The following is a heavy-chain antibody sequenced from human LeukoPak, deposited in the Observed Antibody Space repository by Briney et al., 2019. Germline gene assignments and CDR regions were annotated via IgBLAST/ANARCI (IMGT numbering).Heavy chain of an antibody. V-gene: IGHV3-23*01. Sequence: GGSLRLSCTASGFTFSNYAMSWVRQAPGKGLEWVSAISGSGGSTYYADSVKGRFTISRDNSKNTLYLQMNSLRAEDTAVYYCAKGPQLVRDDSSGYHDCWGQGTLVTVSS. J-gene: IGHJ4*02. D-gene: IGHD3-22*01. CDR1: GFTFSNYA. CDR2: ISGSGGST. CDR3: AKGPQLVRDDSSGYHDC.